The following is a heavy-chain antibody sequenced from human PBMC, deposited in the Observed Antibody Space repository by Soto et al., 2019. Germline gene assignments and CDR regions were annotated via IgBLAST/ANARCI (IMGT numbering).Heavy chain of an antibody. CDR1: GYTFTRYY. CDR3: ARPHSAGVSNYYVRYGMDV. D-gene: IGHD3-10*02. CDR2: IDPSARST. Sequence: ASVKVSCKASGYTFTRYYIHWVRQPPGHGLEWMGIIDPSARSTPYAQKFQGRVTMTRDTSTSTVYMEVRSLRSEDTAVYYCARPHSAGVSNYYVRYGMDVWGQGTTVTVSS. J-gene: IGHJ6*02. V-gene: IGHV1-46*01.